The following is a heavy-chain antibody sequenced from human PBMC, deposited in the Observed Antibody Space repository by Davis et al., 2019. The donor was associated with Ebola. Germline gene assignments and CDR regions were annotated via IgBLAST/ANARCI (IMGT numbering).Heavy chain of an antibody. Sequence: SETLSLTCFVSGVSITSGNYLWGWIRQPPGKRLEWIGSSSHEGTTYYNPSLKSRVTISVDTSKNQFSLKLSSVTAADTAVYYCARGLYPWELDYWGQGTLVTVSS. CDR1: GVSITSGNYL. V-gene: IGHV4-39*07. CDR2: SSHEGTT. D-gene: IGHD1-1*01. J-gene: IGHJ4*02. CDR3: ARGLYPWELDY.